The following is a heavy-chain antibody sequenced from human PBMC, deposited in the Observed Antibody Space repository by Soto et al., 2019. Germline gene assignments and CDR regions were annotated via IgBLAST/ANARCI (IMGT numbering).Heavy chain of an antibody. CDR1: GGSISGYY. D-gene: IGHD3-10*01. CDR3: ARGGSNYLPLQH. J-gene: IGHJ1*01. Sequence: SETLSLTCTVSGGSISGYYWSWIRQPPGKGLEWIGYINDSGSTNFNPSLKSRVTISVDTSKNQFSLNLNSVTAADTAVYYCARGGSNYLPLQHWGQGTLVTVSS. V-gene: IGHV4-59*01. CDR2: INDSGST.